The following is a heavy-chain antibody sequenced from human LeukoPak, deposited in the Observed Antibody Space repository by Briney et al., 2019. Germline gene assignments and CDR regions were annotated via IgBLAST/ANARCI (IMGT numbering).Heavy chain of an antibody. J-gene: IGHJ4*02. CDR1: GFTFSSDA. D-gene: IGHD2-15*01. CDR2: ISGSGGST. CDR3: AKDRGRTWVQVAN. V-gene: IGHV3-23*01. Sequence: GGSLRLSCIGTGFTFSSDAMGWVRQAPGKGLEWVSGISGSGGSTYYADSVKGRSTISRDNSKNTLYLQMNSLRVEDTAVYYCAKDRGRTWVQVANWGQGTLVTVSS.